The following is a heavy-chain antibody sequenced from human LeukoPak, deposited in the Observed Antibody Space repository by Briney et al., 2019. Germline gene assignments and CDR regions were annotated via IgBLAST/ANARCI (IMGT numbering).Heavy chain of an antibody. CDR3: ASSKWFYFDS. Sequence: GGSLRLSCAASGFTFSSFGMHWVRQAPGKGLEWVAIIWYDASNKYYADSVKGRFTISRDNSKNMLYLQMNSLRVEDTAVYYCASSKWFYFDSWGQGTLVTVSS. CDR2: IWYDASNK. V-gene: IGHV3-33*01. J-gene: IGHJ4*02. CDR1: GFTFSSFG. D-gene: IGHD3-22*01.